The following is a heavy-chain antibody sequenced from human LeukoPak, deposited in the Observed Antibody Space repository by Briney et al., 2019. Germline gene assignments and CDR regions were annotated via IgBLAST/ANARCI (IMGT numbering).Heavy chain of an antibody. D-gene: IGHD3-10*01. Sequence: GGSLRLSCAASGFTFSSYAMHWVRQAPGKGLEWVAVISYDGSNKYYADSVKGRFTISRDNSKNTLYLQMNSLRAEDTAVYYCARDPRRSTTVRGVIAENGYYYYGMDVWGKGTTVTVSS. CDR2: ISYDGSNK. J-gene: IGHJ6*04. V-gene: IGHV3-30*04. CDR1: GFTFSSYA. CDR3: ARDPRRSTTVRGVIAENGYYYYGMDV.